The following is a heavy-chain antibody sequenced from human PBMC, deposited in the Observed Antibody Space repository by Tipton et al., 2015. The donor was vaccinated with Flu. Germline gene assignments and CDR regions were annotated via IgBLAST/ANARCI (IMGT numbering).Heavy chain of an antibody. CDR3: ARDVAAVPAAIRD. V-gene: IGHV4-59*02. CDR2: ISYSGNT. J-gene: IGHJ4*02. D-gene: IGHD6-13*01. Sequence: TLSLTCTVSGGSVNSYFWSWIRQPPGKGLEWIGGISYSGNTYYNPSLKSRVTISVDTSKTQLSLKLNSVTAADTAVYYCARDVAAVPAAIRDWGQGTLVTVSS. CDR1: GGSVNSYF.